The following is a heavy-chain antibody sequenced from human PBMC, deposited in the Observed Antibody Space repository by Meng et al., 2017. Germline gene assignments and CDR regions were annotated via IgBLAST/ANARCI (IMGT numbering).Heavy chain of an antibody. V-gene: IGHV3-23*01. J-gene: IGHJ6*02. D-gene: IGHD4-17*01. CDR2: ISGSGGST. Sequence: GESLKISCAASGFTFSSYAMSWVRQAPGKGLEWVSAISGSGGSTYYADSVKGRFTISRDNSKNTLYRQMNSLRAEDTAVYYCAKEPTVTTFYYYYGMDVWGQGTTVTVSS. CDR3: AKEPTVTTFYYYYGMDV. CDR1: GFTFSSYA.